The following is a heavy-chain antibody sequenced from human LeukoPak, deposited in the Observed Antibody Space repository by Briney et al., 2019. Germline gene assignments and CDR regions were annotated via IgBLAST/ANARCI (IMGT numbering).Heavy chain of an antibody. CDR1: GFTFSSYG. Sequence: GRSLRLSCAASGFTFSSYGMHCVRQPPGKGLEWVALISYDGGNKYYADSVKGRFTISRDNSKNTLYLQMNSLRAEDTAVYYCARGSEFDPWGQGTLVTVSS. CDR2: ISYDGGNK. J-gene: IGHJ5*02. V-gene: IGHV3-30*03. CDR3: ARGSEFDP.